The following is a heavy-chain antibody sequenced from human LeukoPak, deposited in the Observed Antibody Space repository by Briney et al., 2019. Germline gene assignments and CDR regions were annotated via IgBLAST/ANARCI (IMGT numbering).Heavy chain of an antibody. D-gene: IGHD3-10*01. Sequence: PGGSLRLSCAAYXFIFSSYVMHWVRQAPGKGLEWVAVISYDESNKYYADSVKGRFTISRDNSKNTLYLQMNSLRAEDTAVYYCAKDHSGSYYPNWFDPWGQGTRVTVSS. V-gene: IGHV3-30*18. J-gene: IGHJ5*02. CDR2: ISYDESNK. CDR3: AKDHSGSYYPNWFDP. CDR1: XFIFSSYV.